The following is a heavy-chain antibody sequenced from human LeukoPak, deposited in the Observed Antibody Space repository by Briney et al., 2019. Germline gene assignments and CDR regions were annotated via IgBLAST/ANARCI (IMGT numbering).Heavy chain of an antibody. V-gene: IGHV3-48*01. CDR3: AKGGIIAAAGRYYYYYYYMDV. D-gene: IGHD6-13*01. Sequence: PGGSLRLSCAASGFTFSSYSMNWVRQAPGKGLEWVSYISSSSSTIYYADSVKGRFTISRDNAKNTLYLQMNSLRAEDTAVYYCAKGGIIAAAGRYYYYYYYMDVWGKGTTVTVSS. CDR1: GFTFSSYS. CDR2: ISSSSSTI. J-gene: IGHJ6*03.